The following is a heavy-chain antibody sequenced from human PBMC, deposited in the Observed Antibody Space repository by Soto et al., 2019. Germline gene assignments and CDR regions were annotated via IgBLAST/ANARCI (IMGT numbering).Heavy chain of an antibody. CDR1: GFTFSSYW. CDR3: ARLLREVLWFGDGAFDI. V-gene: IGHV3-7*01. J-gene: IGHJ3*02. CDR2: IKQDGSEK. D-gene: IGHD3-10*01. Sequence: EVQLVESGGGLVQPGGSLRLSCAASGFTFSSYWMSWVRQAPGKGLEWVANIKQDGSEKYYVDSVKGRFTISRDNAKNSLYLQMNSLRAEDTAVYYCARLLREVLWFGDGAFDIWGQGTMVTVSS.